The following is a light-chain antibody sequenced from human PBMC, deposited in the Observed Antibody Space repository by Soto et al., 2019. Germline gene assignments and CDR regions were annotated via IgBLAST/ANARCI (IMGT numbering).Light chain of an antibody. CDR3: QQYVSSPQT. V-gene: IGKV3-20*01. J-gene: IGKJ1*01. CDR1: QSVSSSY. CDR2: GVS. Sequence: EIVLTQSPGTLSLSPGERATLSCRASQSVSSSYLAWYQQKPGQAPRLLIYGVSSRATGIPDRFSGSGSGTDFTLTISRLEPEDFAEYYCQQYVSSPQTFGQGTKVDIK.